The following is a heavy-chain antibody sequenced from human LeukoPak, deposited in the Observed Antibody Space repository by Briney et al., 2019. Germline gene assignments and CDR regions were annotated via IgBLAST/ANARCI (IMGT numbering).Heavy chain of an antibody. CDR1: GFTLSRFS. V-gene: IGHV3-48*02. J-gene: IGHJ4*02. Sequence: PGGSLRLSCAASGFTLSRFSMHWVRQAPGKGLEWLSYISSSSSTIYYADSVKGRFTISRDNAKNSLYLQMNSLRDEDTAVYYCARDSFDYWGQGTLVTVSS. CDR2: ISSSSSTI. CDR3: ARDSFDY.